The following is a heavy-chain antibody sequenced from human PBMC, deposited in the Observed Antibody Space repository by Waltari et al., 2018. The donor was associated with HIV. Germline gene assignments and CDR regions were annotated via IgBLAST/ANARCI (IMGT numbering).Heavy chain of an antibody. D-gene: IGHD3-10*01. CDR1: GFTFSSYA. J-gene: IGHJ4*02. Sequence: EVQLLDSGGGLVQPGGSLRLSCAASGFTFSSYAMSWVRQAPGKGLEWVSGISGSGGSTYYADSVKGRFTISRDNSKNTLYLQMNSLRAEDTAVYYCAKAPVQFGELLSFDYWGQGTLVTVSS. CDR2: ISGSGGST. V-gene: IGHV3-23*01. CDR3: AKAPVQFGELLSFDY.